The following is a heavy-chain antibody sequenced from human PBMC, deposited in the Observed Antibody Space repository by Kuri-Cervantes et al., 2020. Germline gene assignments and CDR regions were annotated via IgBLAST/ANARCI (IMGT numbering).Heavy chain of an antibody. CDR2: IKQDGSEK. Sequence: GGSLRLSCAASGFVFSTYWMSWVRQAPGKGLEWVANIKQDGSEKYYVDSVKGRFTISRDNAKNSLYMQMNSLRAEDTAVYYCANDPSGGNAGGEYYMDVWGKGTTVTVSS. D-gene: IGHD2-15*01. V-gene: IGHV3-7*01. J-gene: IGHJ6*03. CDR1: GFVFSTYW. CDR3: ANDPSGGNAGGEYYMDV.